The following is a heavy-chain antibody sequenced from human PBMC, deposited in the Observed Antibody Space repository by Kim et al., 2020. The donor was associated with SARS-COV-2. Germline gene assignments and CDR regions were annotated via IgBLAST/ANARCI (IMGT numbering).Heavy chain of an antibody. J-gene: IGHJ4*02. V-gene: IGHV4-31*03. CDR3: ARIDYYGSGTQEY. Sequence: SETLSLTCTVSGGSISSGGYYWSWIRQHPGKGLEWIGYIYYSGSTYYNPSLKSRVTISVDTSKNQFSLKLSSVTAADTAVYYCARIDYYGSGTQEYWGQGTLVTVSS. D-gene: IGHD3-10*01. CDR2: IYYSGST. CDR1: GGSISSGGYY.